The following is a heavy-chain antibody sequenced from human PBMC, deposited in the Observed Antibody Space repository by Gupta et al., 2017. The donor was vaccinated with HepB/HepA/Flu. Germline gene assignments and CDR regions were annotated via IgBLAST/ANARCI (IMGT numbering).Heavy chain of an antibody. CDR1: GFTFGIHA. V-gene: IGHV3-23*01. CDR3: AKERSSSGYYAYSLDV. CDR2: IRDSGINT. Sequence: EVQLSESGGGLVQPGGSLRLSCAASGFTFGIHALSWVRQAPGKGLEWVAGIRDSGINTYYADSVKGRVTISRDNSKNTLYLQMNSLRAEDTAVYYCAKERSSSGYYAYSLDVWGQGTMVTVSS. D-gene: IGHD3-22*01. J-gene: IGHJ3*01.